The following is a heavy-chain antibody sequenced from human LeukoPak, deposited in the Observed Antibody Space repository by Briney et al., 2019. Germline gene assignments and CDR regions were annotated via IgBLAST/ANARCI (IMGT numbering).Heavy chain of an antibody. D-gene: IGHD5-18*01. CDR2: IYYSGST. CDR3: ARYWGVQLWPHWYFDL. V-gene: IGHV4-59*01. CDR1: SGFLSRYY. J-gene: IGHJ2*01. Sequence: SSEPLSLPCTVSSGFLSRYYWSWFRRTPGKGPECIGYIYYSGSTKYNPSLRSRVTISVDRSKNQFSLKLNSVTAADTAVYYCARYWGVQLWPHWYFDLWGRGSLVTVSS.